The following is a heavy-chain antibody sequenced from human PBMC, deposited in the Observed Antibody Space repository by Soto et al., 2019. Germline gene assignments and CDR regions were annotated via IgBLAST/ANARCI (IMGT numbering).Heavy chain of an antibody. J-gene: IGHJ6*02. Sequence: LRLSCSASGFTFSSYAMHWVRQAPGKGLEYVSGIRSNGASTYYAHSVKGRFTISRDNSKNTLYLQMSSLRDEDTAVYYCVKDLVPYCSNGICYPRPHGMDVWGQGTTVTVSS. V-gene: IGHV3-64D*08. D-gene: IGHD2-8*01. CDR3: VKDLVPYCSNGICYPRPHGMDV. CDR1: GFTFSSYA. CDR2: IRSNGAST.